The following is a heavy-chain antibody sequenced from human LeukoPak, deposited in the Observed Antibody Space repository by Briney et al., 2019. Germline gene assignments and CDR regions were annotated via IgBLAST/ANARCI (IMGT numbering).Heavy chain of an antibody. Sequence: HAGGSLRLSCAASGFTFSTYWMTWVRQAPGKGLEWAANIKKDGSEKYYVDSVRGRFTISRDNAKNSLYLQMNSLRAEDTAMYYCARETGWNYGDYWGQGTLVTVSS. CDR3: ARETGWNYGDY. V-gene: IGHV3-7*05. CDR2: IKKDGSEK. CDR1: GFTFSTYW. J-gene: IGHJ4*02. D-gene: IGHD1-7*01.